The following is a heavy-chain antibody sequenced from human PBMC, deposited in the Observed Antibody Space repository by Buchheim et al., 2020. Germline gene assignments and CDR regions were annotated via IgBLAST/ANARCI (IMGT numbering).Heavy chain of an antibody. Sequence: QVQLQQWGAGLLKPSETLSLTCAVYGGSFSGYYWSWIRQPPGKGLEWIGEINHSGSTNYNPSLKSRVTISVDTSKNQFSLKLSSVTAADTAVYYCARGTPNSSGWYYYWGQGTL. J-gene: IGHJ4*02. V-gene: IGHV4-34*01. CDR1: GGSFSGYY. D-gene: IGHD6-19*01. CDR3: ARGTPNSSGWYYY. CDR2: INHSGST.